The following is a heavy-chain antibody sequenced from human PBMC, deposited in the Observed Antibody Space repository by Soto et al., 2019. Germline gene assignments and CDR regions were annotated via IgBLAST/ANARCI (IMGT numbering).Heavy chain of an antibody. CDR2: ISSSSSYI. D-gene: IGHD4-17*01. Sequence: EVQLVESGGGLVKPGGSLRLSCAASGFTFSSYSMNWVRQAPGKGLEWVSSISSSSSYIYYADSVKGRFTISRDNAKNSLYLQMSSLIAEDTAVYYCARDLSGYYGDGFCWGQGTLVTVSS. CDR3: ARDLSGYYGDGFC. V-gene: IGHV3-21*01. CDR1: GFTFSSYS. J-gene: IGHJ4*02.